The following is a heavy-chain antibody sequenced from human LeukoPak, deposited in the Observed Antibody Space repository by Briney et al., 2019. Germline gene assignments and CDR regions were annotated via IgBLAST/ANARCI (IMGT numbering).Heavy chain of an antibody. CDR3: ARHMMGSSWSFDY. Sequence: GESLRISCKGSGYSFTSYWISWVRQMPGKGLEWMGRIDPSDSYTNYSPSFQGHVTISADKSISTSYLQWSRLKASDTAMYYCARHMMGSSWSFDYWGQGTLVTVSS. V-gene: IGHV5-10-1*01. CDR1: GYSFTSYW. D-gene: IGHD6-13*01. CDR2: IDPSDSYT. J-gene: IGHJ4*02.